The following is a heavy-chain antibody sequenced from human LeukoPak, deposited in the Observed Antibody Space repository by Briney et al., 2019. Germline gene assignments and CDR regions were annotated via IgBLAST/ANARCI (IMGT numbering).Heavy chain of an antibody. D-gene: IGHD5-18*01. J-gene: IGHJ4*02. CDR1: RFTFSSYA. Sequence: GGSLRLSCAASRFTFSSYAMHWVRQAPGKGLEWVAVISYDGSNKYYAESVKGRFTIPRDNSKNTLYLQMNSLGAEDTAVYYCARNGGYSYGYDPYYFDYWGQGTLVTVSS. CDR3: ARNGGYSYGYDPYYFDY. CDR2: ISYDGSNK. V-gene: IGHV3-30*04.